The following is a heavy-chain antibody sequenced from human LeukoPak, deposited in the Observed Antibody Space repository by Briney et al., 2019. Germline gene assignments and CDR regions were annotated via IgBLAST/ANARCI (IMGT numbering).Heavy chain of an antibody. V-gene: IGHV3-23*01. D-gene: IGHD2-2*01. J-gene: IGHJ4*02. Sequence: GGSLRLSCAASGFTFSDYYMSWIRQAPGKGLEWVSAISGSGGSTYYADSVKGRFTISRDNSKNTLYLQMNSLRTEDTAVYYCAKAKYQLPHDYWGQGTLVTVSS. CDR1: GFTFSDYY. CDR3: AKAKYQLPHDY. CDR2: ISGSGGST.